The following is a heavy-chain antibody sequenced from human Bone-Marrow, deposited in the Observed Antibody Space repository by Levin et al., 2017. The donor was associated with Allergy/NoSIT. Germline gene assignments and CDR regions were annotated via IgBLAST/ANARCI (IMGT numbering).Heavy chain of an antibody. CDR1: GYTFTSYD. Sequence: ASVKVSCKASGYTFTSYDINWVRQATGQGLEWMGWMNPNSGNTGYAQKFQGRVTMTRNTSISTAYMELSSLRSEDTAVYYCAREGGRRDYYYDYGMDVWGQGTTVTVSS. J-gene: IGHJ6*02. CDR3: AREGGRRDYYYDYGMDV. D-gene: IGHD3-16*01. V-gene: IGHV1-8*01. CDR2: MNPNSGNT.